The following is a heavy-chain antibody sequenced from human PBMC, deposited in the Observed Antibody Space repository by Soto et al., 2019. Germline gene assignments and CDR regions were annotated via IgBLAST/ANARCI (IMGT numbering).Heavy chain of an antibody. V-gene: IGHV4-59*01. CDR1: GGSISSYY. Sequence: SETLSLTCTVSGGSISSYYWSWIRQPPGKGLEWIGYIYYSGSTNYDPSLKSRVTISVDTSKNQFSLKLSSVTAADTAVYYCARESCSGGSCYPLQGLDTSDNWFDPWGQGTLVTVSS. D-gene: IGHD2-15*01. CDR3: ARESCSGGSCYPLQGLDTSDNWFDP. J-gene: IGHJ5*02. CDR2: IYYSGST.